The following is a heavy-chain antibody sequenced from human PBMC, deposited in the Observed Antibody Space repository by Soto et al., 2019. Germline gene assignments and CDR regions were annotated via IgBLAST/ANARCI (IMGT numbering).Heavy chain of an antibody. CDR3: ARRHLAVAVSTWFDP. D-gene: IGHD2-2*01. V-gene: IGHV2-26*01. CDR1: GLSITDSEMG. CDR2: IDSSGEK. Sequence: QVTLKESGPVLVKPTETLTLSCTVSGLSITDSEMGVSWIRQPPGQPLEWLAHIDSSGEKSYRTFLKIRLAFSKDTSKCQIVLTMTNMDPADTATYYCARRHLAVAVSTWFDPWGQGIPVTGSS. J-gene: IGHJ5*02.